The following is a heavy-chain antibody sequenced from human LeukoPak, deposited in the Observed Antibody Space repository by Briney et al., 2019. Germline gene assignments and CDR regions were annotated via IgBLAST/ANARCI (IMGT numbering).Heavy chain of an antibody. J-gene: IGHJ4*02. V-gene: IGHV1-69*02. D-gene: IGHD5-24*01. CDR1: GGTFSSYS. CDR3: ATNRGGYNLYYFDS. Sequence: ASVKVSCKASGGTFSSYSVSWVRQAPGQGLGWVGRLIPILGITNYAQNFRDRVTITADNSATTVYMELSSLISEDTAVYYCATNRGGYNLYYFDSWGQGTLVTVSS. CDR2: LIPILGIT.